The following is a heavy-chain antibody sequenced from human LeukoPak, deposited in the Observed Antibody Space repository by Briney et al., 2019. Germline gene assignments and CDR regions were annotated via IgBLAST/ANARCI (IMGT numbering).Heavy chain of an antibody. Sequence: ASVKVSCKVSGYTLTELSMHWVRQAPGKGLEWMGGFDPEDGETIYAQKFQGRVTMTEDTSTDTAYMELSSLRSEDTAVYYCATDQNSSGDYYYGMDVWGQGTTVTVSS. V-gene: IGHV1-24*01. CDR3: ATDQNSSGDYYYGMDV. CDR2: FDPEDGET. CDR1: GYTLTELS. D-gene: IGHD3-22*01. J-gene: IGHJ6*02.